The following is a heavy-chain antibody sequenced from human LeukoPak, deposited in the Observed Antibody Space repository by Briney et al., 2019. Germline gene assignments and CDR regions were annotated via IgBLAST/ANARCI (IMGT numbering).Heavy chain of an antibody. D-gene: IGHD3-9*01. J-gene: IGHJ5*02. V-gene: IGHV1-24*01. CDR3: ATYTLTGYTHNWFDP. CDR1: GYTLTELS. CDR2: FDPEDGET. Sequence: ASVKVSCKVSGYTLTELSMHWVRQAPGKGLEWMGGFDPEDGETIYAQKFQGRVTMTEDTSTDTAYMELSSLRSEDTAVYYCATYTLTGYTHNWFDPWGQGTLVTVSS.